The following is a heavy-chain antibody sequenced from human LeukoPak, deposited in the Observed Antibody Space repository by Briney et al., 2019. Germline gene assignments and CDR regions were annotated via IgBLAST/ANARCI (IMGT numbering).Heavy chain of an antibody. CDR2: INHSGST. D-gene: IGHD2-15*01. CDR3: AGVVATPDAFDI. CDR1: GGSFSGYY. J-gene: IGHJ3*02. V-gene: IGHV4-34*01. Sequence: PSETLSLTCAVYGGSFSGYYWSWIRQPPGKGLEWIGEINHSGSTNYNPSLKSRVTISVDTSKNQFSLKLSSVTAADTAVYYCAGVVATPDAFDIWGQGTMVTVSS.